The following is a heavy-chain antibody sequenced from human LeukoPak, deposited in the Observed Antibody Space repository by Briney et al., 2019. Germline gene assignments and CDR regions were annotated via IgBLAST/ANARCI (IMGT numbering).Heavy chain of an antibody. Sequence: PWETLSLTCTASGGSISSYYWSWIRQPPGKGLEWIGYIYYSGSTNYNPSLKSRVPISVETSKHHFSLKLTSVTAADTAVYYCARGISHYYYDSSGYYYFDYWGQGTLVTVSS. CDR2: IYYSGST. CDR1: GGSISSYY. D-gene: IGHD3-22*01. J-gene: IGHJ4*02. CDR3: ARGISHYYYDSSGYYYFDY. V-gene: IGHV4-59*08.